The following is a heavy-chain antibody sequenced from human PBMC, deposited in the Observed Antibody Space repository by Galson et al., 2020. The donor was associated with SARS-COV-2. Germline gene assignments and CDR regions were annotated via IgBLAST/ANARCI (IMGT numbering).Heavy chain of an antibody. CDR1: GYTFTSYG. D-gene: IGHD5-12*01. CDR2: VSAYNGNT. J-gene: IGHJ5*02. V-gene: IGHV1-18*04. CDR3: ARCPEEVAILPGGWFDP. Sequence: ASVKVSCKASGYTFTSYGISGVRQAPGQGLEGMGWVSAYNGNTNYAQKPQGRVTMTTDTSKSTAYMELRRLRADDTAVYYCARCPEEVAILPGGWFDPWGQGTLVTVPS.